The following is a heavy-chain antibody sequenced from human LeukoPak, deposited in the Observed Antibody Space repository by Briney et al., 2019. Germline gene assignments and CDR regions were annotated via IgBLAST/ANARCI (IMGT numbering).Heavy chain of an antibody. D-gene: IGHD3-10*01. V-gene: IGHV3-30-3*01. Sequence: PGGSLRLSCAASGFTFSSYAMHWVRQAPGKGLEWVAVISYDGSNKYYADSVKGRFTISRDNSKNTLYLQMNSLRAEDTAVYYCARSVNLVHPFDYWGQGTLVTVSS. J-gene: IGHJ4*02. CDR2: ISYDGSNK. CDR1: GFTFSSYA. CDR3: ARSVNLVHPFDY.